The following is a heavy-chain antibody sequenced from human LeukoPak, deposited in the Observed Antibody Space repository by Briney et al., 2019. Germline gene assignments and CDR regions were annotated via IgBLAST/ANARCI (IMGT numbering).Heavy chain of an antibody. J-gene: IGHJ3*02. Sequence: GGSLRLSCAASGFTVSSNYMSWVRQAPGKGLEWVSVIYSGGSTYYADSVKGRFTISRDNSKNALYLQMNSLRAEDTAVYYCASSIPLWFDGAFDIWGQGTMVTVSS. CDR1: GFTVSSNY. V-gene: IGHV3-66*01. D-gene: IGHD5-18*01. CDR3: ASSIPLWFDGAFDI. CDR2: IYSGGST.